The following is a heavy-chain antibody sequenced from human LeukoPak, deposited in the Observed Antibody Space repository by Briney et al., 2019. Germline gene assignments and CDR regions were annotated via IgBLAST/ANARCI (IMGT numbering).Heavy chain of an antibody. D-gene: IGHD1-26*01. Sequence: GGSLRLSCAASGFTFSNYWMSWVRQAPGKGLEWVANIKQDGSGIYYLDSVKGRFTVSRDNAKNSLYLQMNSLRAEDTAVYFCARGSSGYWGQGTLVTVSS. CDR1: GFTFSNYW. V-gene: IGHV3-7*04. CDR2: IKQDGSGI. CDR3: ARGSSGY. J-gene: IGHJ4*02.